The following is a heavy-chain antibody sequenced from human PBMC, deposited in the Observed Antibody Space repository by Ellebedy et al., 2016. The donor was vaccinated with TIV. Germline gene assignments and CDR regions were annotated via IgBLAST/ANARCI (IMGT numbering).Heavy chain of an antibody. CDR2: ISSSSGYI. J-gene: IGHJ4*02. V-gene: IGHV3-21*03. CDR3: ARDLTGSLDY. D-gene: IGHD3-9*01. Sequence: GESLKISCAASGFTFSSYSMNWVRQAPGKGLEWVSSISSSSGYIYYADSLKGRFTISRDNAKNILYLQMNSLRAEDTAVYYCARDLTGSLDYWGQGTLVTVSS. CDR1: GFTFSSYS.